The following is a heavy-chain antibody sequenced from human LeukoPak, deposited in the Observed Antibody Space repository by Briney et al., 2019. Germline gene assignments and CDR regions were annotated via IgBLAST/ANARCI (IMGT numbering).Heavy chain of an antibody. Sequence: SETLPLTCTVSGGSISSSSYYWGWIRQPPGKGLEWIGSIYYSGSTNYNPSLKSRVTISVDTSKNQFSLKLSSVTAADTAVYYCGIAVAGTGRTQYYFDYWGQGTLVTVSS. CDR2: IYYSGST. D-gene: IGHD6-19*01. J-gene: IGHJ4*02. CDR3: GIAVAGTGRTQYYFDY. CDR1: GGSISSSSYY. V-gene: IGHV4-39*07.